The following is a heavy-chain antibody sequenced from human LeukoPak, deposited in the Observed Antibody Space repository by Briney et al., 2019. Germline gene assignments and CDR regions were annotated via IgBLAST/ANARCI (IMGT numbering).Heavy chain of an antibody. CDR1: GFTFSSYS. Sequence: GGSLRLSCAASGFTFSSYSMHWVRQAPGKGLEWVSSISSSSSYIYYADSVKGRFTISRDNAKNSLYLEMNSLRAEDTAVYYCARDRAQKDFDYWGQGTLVTVSS. D-gene: IGHD3-10*01. V-gene: IGHV3-21*01. CDR3: ARDRAQKDFDY. J-gene: IGHJ4*02. CDR2: ISSSSSYI.